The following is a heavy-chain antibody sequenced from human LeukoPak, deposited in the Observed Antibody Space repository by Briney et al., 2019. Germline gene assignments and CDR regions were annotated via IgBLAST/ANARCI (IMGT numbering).Heavy chain of an antibody. CDR1: GFTFSGSA. Sequence: GGSLRLSCAASGFTFSGSAMHWVRQAYGKGLEWVGRIRSKANSYATAYAASVKGRFTISRDESKNTAYLQMNSLRGDDTAVYYCAKGGSPVFYGSGRFDYWGQGTLVTVSS. CDR3: AKGGSPVFYGSGRFDY. J-gene: IGHJ4*02. D-gene: IGHD3-10*01. V-gene: IGHV3-73*01. CDR2: IRSKANSYAT.